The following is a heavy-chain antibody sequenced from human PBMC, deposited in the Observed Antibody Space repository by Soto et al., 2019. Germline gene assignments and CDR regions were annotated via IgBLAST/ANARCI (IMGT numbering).Heavy chain of an antibody. CDR1: GYSFTSYW. CDR3: ARAISYGGVKNGMDV. D-gene: IGHD3-16*01. Sequence: PGESLKISCKGSGYSFTSYWIGWVRQMPGKGLEWMGIIYPGDSDTRYSPSFQGQVTISADKSISTAYLQWSSLKASDTAMYYCARAISYGGVKNGMDVWGQGTTVTVSS. J-gene: IGHJ6*02. CDR2: IYPGDSDT. V-gene: IGHV5-51*01.